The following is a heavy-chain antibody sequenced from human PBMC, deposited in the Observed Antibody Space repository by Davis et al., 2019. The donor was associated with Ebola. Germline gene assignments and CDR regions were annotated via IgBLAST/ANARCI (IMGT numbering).Heavy chain of an antibody. V-gene: IGHV3-23*01. CDR2: ISGSGGST. D-gene: IGHD3-22*01. CDR3: ARGPNYYDGY. CDR1: GFIFSSYA. J-gene: IGHJ4*02. Sequence: GESLKISCAASGFIFSSYAMSWVRQAPGKGLEWVSAISGSGGSTYYADSVKGRFTISRDNSKNTLYLQMNSLRAEDTAVYYCARGPNYYDGYWGQGTLVTVSS.